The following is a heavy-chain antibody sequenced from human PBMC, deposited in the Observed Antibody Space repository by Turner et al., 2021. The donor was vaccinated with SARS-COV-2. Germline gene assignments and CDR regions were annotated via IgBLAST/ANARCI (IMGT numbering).Heavy chain of an antibody. V-gene: IGHV3-30*04. Sequence: QVQLVESGGGVVQPGRSLRLPCAASGFTFNNYAMHWVRQAPGKGLEWVAVISYDGSNKYYADSVKGRFTISRDNSKNTLYLQMNSLRDEDTAVYYCAREMSVRDGYNYWSYYFDYWGQGTLVTVSS. CDR1: GFTFNNYA. D-gene: IGHD5-12*01. CDR3: AREMSVRDGYNYWSYYFDY. J-gene: IGHJ4*02. CDR2: ISYDGSNK.